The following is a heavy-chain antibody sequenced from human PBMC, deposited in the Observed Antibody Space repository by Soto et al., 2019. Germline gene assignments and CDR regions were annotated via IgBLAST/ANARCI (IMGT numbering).Heavy chain of an antibody. V-gene: IGHV4-4*07. CDR2: IYSSGNT. CDR3: ARGQRFSDWFDP. CDR1: FGTIRVYY. J-gene: IGHJ5*02. D-gene: IGHD3-3*01. Sequence: ESLSLTCSVSFGTIRVYYWTWIRQPAGKGLEWIGRIYSSGNTKYNPSLQSRVTMSLDTSNNQFSLRLTSVTAADTAVYYCARGQRFSDWFDPWGQGTLVTVSS.